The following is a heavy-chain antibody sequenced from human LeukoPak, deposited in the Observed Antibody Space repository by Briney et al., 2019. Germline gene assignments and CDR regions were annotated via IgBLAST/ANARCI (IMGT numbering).Heavy chain of an antibody. CDR2: IRYDGSNK. V-gene: IGHV3-30*02. D-gene: IGHD1-26*01. CDR3: AKREYSGSYYPRGAFDI. CDR1: GFTFSSYG. J-gene: IGHJ3*02. Sequence: GGSLRLSCAASGFTFSSYGMHWVRQAPGKGLEWVAFIRYDGSNKYYADSVKGRFTISRDNSKNTLYLQMNSLRAEDTAVYYCAKREYSGSYYPRGAFDIWGQGTMVTVSS.